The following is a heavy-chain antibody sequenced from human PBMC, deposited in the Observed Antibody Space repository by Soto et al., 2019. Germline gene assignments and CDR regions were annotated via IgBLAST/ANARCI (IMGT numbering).Heavy chain of an antibody. CDR2: IIPIFVTA. J-gene: IGHJ6*02. Sequence: SVKVSCKASGGTFSSYAISWVRQAPGQGLEWMGGIIPIFVTANYAQKFQGRVTITADESTSTAYMELSSLRSEDTAVYYCARQDNPYCSGGSCYSMISYNYYYYYGMDVWGQGTTVTVSS. V-gene: IGHV1-69*13. CDR1: GGTFSSYA. D-gene: IGHD2-15*01. CDR3: ARQDNPYCSGGSCYSMISYNYYYYYGMDV.